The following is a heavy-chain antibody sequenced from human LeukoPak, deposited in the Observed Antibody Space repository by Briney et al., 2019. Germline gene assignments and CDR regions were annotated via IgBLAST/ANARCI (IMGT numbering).Heavy chain of an antibody. Sequence: ASVKVSCKASGYTFTSYDINWVRQATGQGLEWMGWMNPNSGNTGYAQKFQGRVTMTRNTSISTAYMELSSPRSEDTAVYYCARFMITFGGVIVPWGQGTLVTVSS. V-gene: IGHV1-8*01. CDR1: GYTFTSYD. J-gene: IGHJ5*02. CDR3: ARFMITFGGVIVP. D-gene: IGHD3-16*01. CDR2: MNPNSGNT.